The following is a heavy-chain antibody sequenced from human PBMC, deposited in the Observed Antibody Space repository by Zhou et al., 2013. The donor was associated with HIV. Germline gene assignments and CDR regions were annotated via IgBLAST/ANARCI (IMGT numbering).Heavy chain of an antibody. Sequence: QVQLVQSGAEVKKPGSSVKVSCKASGGTFSSYAISWVRQAPGQGLEWMGRIIPILGIANYAQKFQGRVTITADKSTSTAYMELSSLRSEDTAVYYCARSGDLTTVTTGDAFDIWGQGTMVTVSS. CDR3: ARSGDLTTVTTGDAFDI. V-gene: IGHV1-69*04. CDR2: IIPILGIA. J-gene: IGHJ3*02. D-gene: IGHD4-17*01. CDR1: GGTFSSYA.